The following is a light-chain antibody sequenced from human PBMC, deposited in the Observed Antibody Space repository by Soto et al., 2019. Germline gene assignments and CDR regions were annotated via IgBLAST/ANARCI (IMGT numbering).Light chain of an antibody. J-gene: IGKJ1*01. CDR3: QQYGSSPRT. CDR2: GAF. CDR1: QSVSSNY. V-gene: IGKV3-20*01. Sequence: TWSSTTLSRAPWGKAGYPGGPSQSVSSNYLAWYQQKPGQAHRLLIYGAFKRATGIPDRFSGSGPGTDLSLTIRRMEPEDFAVYCCQQYGSSPRTFGQGTKVDIK.